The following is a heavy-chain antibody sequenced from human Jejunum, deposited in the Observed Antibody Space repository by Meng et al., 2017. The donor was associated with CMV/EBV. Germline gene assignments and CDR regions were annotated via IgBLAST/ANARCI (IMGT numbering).Heavy chain of an antibody. D-gene: IGHD2-2*01. CDR3: ARETLGYCSSTSCYIGPPDY. V-gene: IGHV7-4-1*02. CDR2: INTNTGNP. Sequence: VRSVQSGSALKKLGASVKFSCKASGYTRTSCAMNWVRQAPGQGLEWMGWINTNTGNPTYAQGFTGRFVFSLDTSVSTAYLQISSLKAEDTAVYYCARETLGYCSSTSCYIGPPDYWGQGTLVTVSS. CDR1: GYTRTSCA. J-gene: IGHJ4*02.